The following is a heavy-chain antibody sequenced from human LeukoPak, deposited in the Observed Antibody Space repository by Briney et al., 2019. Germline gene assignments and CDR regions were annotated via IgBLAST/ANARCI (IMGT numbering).Heavy chain of an antibody. J-gene: IGHJ3*02. Sequence: GESLKISCRVSGYSFTSYCIGWVRQMPGKGLEWMGIIYPGDSGPTYSPSFQGQVTISVDKSINTAYLQWSSLQASDTAMYYCGMSGDRVPLQDDVFDIWGQGTMVTVST. D-gene: IGHD1-26*01. CDR2: IYPGDSGP. V-gene: IGHV5-51*01. CDR3: GMSGDRVPLQDDVFDI. CDR1: GYSFTSYC.